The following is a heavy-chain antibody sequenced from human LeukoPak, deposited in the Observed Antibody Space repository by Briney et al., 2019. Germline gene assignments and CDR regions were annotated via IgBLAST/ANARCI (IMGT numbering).Heavy chain of an antibody. CDR3: ARSRYYDSSGYLDY. Sequence: GGSLRLSCAASGFTFSSYAMHWVRQAPGKGLEGVAVISYDGSNKYYADSVKGRFTISRDNSKNTLYLQMNSLRAEDTAVCYCARSRYYDSSGYLDYWGQGTLVTVSS. V-gene: IGHV3-30*01. CDR1: GFTFSSYA. CDR2: ISYDGSNK. D-gene: IGHD3-22*01. J-gene: IGHJ4*02.